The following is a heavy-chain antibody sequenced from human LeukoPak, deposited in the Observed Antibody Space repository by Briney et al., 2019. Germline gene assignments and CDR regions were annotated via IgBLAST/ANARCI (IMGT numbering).Heavy chain of an antibody. Sequence: SSVKVSCKASGGTFSSYAISWVRQAPGQGLEWMGGIIPILGTANYAQKFQGRVTITTDESTSTAYMELSSLRSEDTAVYYCARGGPNGDVWSGYSDYWGQGTLVTVSS. J-gene: IGHJ4*02. CDR3: ARGGPNGDVWSGYSDY. CDR1: GGTFSSYA. CDR2: IIPILGTA. V-gene: IGHV1-69*05. D-gene: IGHD3-3*01.